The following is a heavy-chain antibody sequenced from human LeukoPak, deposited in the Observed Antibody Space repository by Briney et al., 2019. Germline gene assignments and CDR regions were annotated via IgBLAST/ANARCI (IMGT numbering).Heavy chain of an antibody. CDR1: GGSFSGYY. V-gene: IGHV4-34*01. CDR3: ARVRLYGDFPYYYYYYGMDV. Sequence: PSETLSLTCAVYGGSFSGYYWSWIRQPPGKGLEWIGEINHSGSTNYNPSLKSRVTISVDTSKNQFSLKLSSVTAADTAVYYCARVRLYGDFPYYYYYYGMDVWGQGTTVTVSS. J-gene: IGHJ6*02. D-gene: IGHD4-17*01. CDR2: INHSGST.